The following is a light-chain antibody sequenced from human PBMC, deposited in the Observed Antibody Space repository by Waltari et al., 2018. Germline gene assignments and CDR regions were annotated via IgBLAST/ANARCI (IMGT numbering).Light chain of an antibody. Sequence: SCRTRRSVNINVAWYQHKPGQAPRLLMYGASTRPTGIPARFSGSESGTEFTLTITSLQSEDFAVYYCQQYNNWPLTFGGGTKVEI. CDR3: QQYNNWPLT. J-gene: IGKJ4*02. CDR2: GAS. V-gene: IGKV3-15*01. CDR1: RSVNIN.